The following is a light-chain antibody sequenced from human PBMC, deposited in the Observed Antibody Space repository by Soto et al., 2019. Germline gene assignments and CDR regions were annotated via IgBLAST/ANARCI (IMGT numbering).Light chain of an antibody. J-gene: IGKJ2*01. CDR3: QQYGTSPPVYA. Sequence: EIVLTQSPGTLSLSPGERATLSCRTSQSVSNTYLAWYQQKPGQAPRLLIYGASSRAAGIPDRFSGGWSGTDFTLTISRLEPEDFAVYYCQQYGTSPPVYAFGQGTKLEIK. CDR1: QSVSNTY. CDR2: GAS. V-gene: IGKV3-20*01.